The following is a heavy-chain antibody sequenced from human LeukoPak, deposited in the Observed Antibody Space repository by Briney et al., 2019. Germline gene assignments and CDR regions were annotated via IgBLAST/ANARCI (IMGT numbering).Heavy chain of an antibody. CDR1: GFTFDDYA. J-gene: IGHJ4*02. V-gene: IGHV3-9*01. Sequence: PGGSLRLSCAASGFTFDDYAMHWVRQAPGKGLEWVSSISWNSGGIRYADSVKGRFTISRDNAKNSLYLQMNSLRTEDTALYYCARDIAYSSAWGPLDHWGQGTLVTVSS. CDR2: ISWNSGGI. CDR3: ARDIAYSSAWGPLDH. D-gene: IGHD6-19*01.